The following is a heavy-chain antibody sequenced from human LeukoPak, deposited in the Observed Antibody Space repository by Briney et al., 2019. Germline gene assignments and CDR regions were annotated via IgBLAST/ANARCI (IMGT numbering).Heavy chain of an antibody. CDR1: GFTFSRYA. CDR2: ISGSGGST. V-gene: IGHV3-23*01. J-gene: IGHJ4*02. CDR3: AKGSGYYPILDY. D-gene: IGHD3-3*01. Sequence: PGGSLRLSCAASGFTFSRYAMSWVRQAPGKGLEWVSAISGSGGSTYYADSVKGRFTISRDNSKNTLYLQMNSLRAEDRSVYYCAKGSGYYPILDYWGQGTLVTVSS.